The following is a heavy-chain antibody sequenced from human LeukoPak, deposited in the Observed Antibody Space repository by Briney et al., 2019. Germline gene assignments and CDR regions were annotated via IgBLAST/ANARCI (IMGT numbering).Heavy chain of an antibody. CDR3: ARGRMVYGRSTSSYGMDV. D-gene: IGHD2-8*01. J-gene: IGHJ6*02. V-gene: IGHV4-59*08. CDR2: SYHRGST. CDR1: GGSISSYY. Sequence: SETLSLTCTVSGGSISSYYWSWIRQPPGKGLEWIGCSYHRGSTSYNPSLKSRVAISVDTSKNQFSLKLSSVTAADTAVYYCARGRMVYGRSTSSYGMDVWGQGTTVTVSS.